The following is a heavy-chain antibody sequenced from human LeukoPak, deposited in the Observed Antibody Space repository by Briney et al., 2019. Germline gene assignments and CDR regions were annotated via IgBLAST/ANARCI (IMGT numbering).Heavy chain of an antibody. J-gene: IGHJ4*02. CDR2: ISGSGGST. V-gene: IGHV3-23*01. D-gene: IGHD6-19*01. Sequence: GGSLRLSCAASGFTFSSYAMSWVRQAPGKGLEWVSAISGSGGSTYYADSVKGRFTISRDNSKNTLYLQMNSLRVEDTAVYYCAKGGYSSGWHFVHVDYWGQGILVTVSS. CDR3: AKGGYSSGWHFVHVDY. CDR1: GFTFSSYA.